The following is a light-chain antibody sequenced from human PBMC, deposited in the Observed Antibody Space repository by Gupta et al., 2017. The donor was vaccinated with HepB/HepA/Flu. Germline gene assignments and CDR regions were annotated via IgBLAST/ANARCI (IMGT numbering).Light chain of an antibody. CDR1: DSNSGSNS. J-gene: IGLJ2*01. CDR3: AAWDDTLNGL. V-gene: IGLV1-44*01. CDR2: RTS. Sequence: SMLTQPLSASGTPGQRVTISCSGGDSNSGSNSVNWYQQFPGKAPKLLIFRTSERPSGVPDRFSASKSGTSASLVISGLQSEDEADYFCAAWDDTLNGLFGGGTKLTVL.